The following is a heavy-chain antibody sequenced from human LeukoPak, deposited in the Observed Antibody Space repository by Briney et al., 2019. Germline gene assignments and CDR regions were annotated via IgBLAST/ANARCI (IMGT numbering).Heavy chain of an antibody. Sequence: SEILSLTCTVSGGSINSNNYYWGWIRQPPGKGLEWIGSIYYSGSTYYNPSLKSRVTISVDTSKNQFSLKLNSVTAADTAVYYCARLLDYGDYGGWFDPWGQGTLVTVSS. J-gene: IGHJ5*02. V-gene: IGHV4-39*07. D-gene: IGHD4-17*01. CDR3: ARLLDYGDYGGWFDP. CDR2: IYYSGST. CDR1: GGSINSNNYY.